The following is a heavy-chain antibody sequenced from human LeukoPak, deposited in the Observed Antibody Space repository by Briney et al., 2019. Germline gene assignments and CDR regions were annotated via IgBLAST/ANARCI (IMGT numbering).Heavy chain of an antibody. CDR3: ARHRVSGIVGATRHAFDI. J-gene: IGHJ3*02. CDR2: IYYSGTT. CDR1: GGSLSSGGYY. Sequence: SETLSLTCTVSGGSLSSGGYYWGWLRQPPGKGLEWIGSIYYSGTTYYSPSLKSRVTISGDTSKNQFSLRLSSVTAADTAIYYCARHRVSGIVGATRHAFDIWGQGAMVTVSS. V-gene: IGHV4-39*01. D-gene: IGHD1-26*01.